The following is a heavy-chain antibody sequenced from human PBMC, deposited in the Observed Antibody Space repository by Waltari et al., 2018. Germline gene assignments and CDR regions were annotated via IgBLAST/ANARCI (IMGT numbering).Heavy chain of an antibody. Sequence: EVQLLESGGGLVQPGGSLSLSCAARGILFNNFAINWVRLTPGTGLDWVSAISVSDDTHYADSVKGRFTVSRDTSKNTVYLQMNDLRAEDTAIYYCATPFYNWDDPLHSWGQGTLVAVSS. D-gene: IGHD1-20*01. CDR1: GILFNNFA. V-gene: IGHV3-23*01. CDR3: ATPFYNWDDPLHS. J-gene: IGHJ4*02. CDR2: ISVSDDT.